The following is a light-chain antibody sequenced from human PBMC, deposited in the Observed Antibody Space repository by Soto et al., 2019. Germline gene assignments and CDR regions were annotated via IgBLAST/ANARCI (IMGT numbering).Light chain of an antibody. CDR3: QQSYSTPRT. CDR2: TAS. CDR1: QIISSW. J-gene: IGKJ1*01. V-gene: IGKV1-39*01. Sequence: IHMTRSPSTLSASVGDRVTITCGASQIISSWSAWYQQKPGKAPKLLIYTASSLESGVPSRFSGSRSGTDFTLTISSLQPEDFATYYCQQSYSTPRTFGQGTKVDI.